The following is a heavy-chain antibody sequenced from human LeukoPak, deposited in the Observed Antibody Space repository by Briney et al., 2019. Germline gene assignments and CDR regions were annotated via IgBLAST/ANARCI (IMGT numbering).Heavy chain of an antibody. D-gene: IGHD6-6*01. CDR2: INPSGGSI. V-gene: IGHV1-46*01. CDR3: ARGASEYSSASLDFDL. CDR1: GYTFTSYY. Sequence: ASVKVSCKASGYTFTSYYMQWVRQAPGQGLEWMGIINPSGGSISYAQKFQGRVTMTRDMSTSTVHTELSSLRSEDTAVYYCARGASEYSSASLDFDLWGRGTLVTVSS. J-gene: IGHJ2*01.